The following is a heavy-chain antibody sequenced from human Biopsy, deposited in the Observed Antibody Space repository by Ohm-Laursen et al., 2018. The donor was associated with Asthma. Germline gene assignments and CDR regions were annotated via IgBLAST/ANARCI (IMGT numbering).Heavy chain of an antibody. CDR2: INSVFGTT. D-gene: IGHD2-2*01. V-gene: IGHV1-69*01. Sequence: SSVKVSCKSLGGTFNTYVIGWVRQAPGQGLEGMGGINSVFGTTTYSQKFQDRVTITADDSTSTVYMELSSLRSEDTAAYYCARKAGSCISRTCYSLDFWGQGTLVTVSS. CDR3: ARKAGSCISRTCYSLDF. J-gene: IGHJ4*02. CDR1: GGTFNTYV.